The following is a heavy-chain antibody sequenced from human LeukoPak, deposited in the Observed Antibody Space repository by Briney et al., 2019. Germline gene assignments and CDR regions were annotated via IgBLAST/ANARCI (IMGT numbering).Heavy chain of an antibody. J-gene: IGHJ5*02. CDR2: FSGHNGNR. CDR1: GYTFASYG. V-gene: IGHV1-18*01. CDR3: ARVPTVFGVDPEQNHVDP. D-gene: IGHD3-3*01. Sequence: ASVKVSFKASGYTFASYGITWVRQAPGPGFERMGWFSGHNGNRKTAQNFQGRVTMTTDSSTSTAFMEIGSLRSEDTAVYYCARVPTVFGVDPEQNHVDPWGQGTLVIVSS.